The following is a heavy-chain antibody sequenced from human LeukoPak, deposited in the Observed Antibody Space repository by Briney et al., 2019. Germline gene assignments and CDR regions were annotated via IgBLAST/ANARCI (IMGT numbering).Heavy chain of an antibody. CDR3: ARGNYYILTGDDIGLDY. D-gene: IGHD3-9*01. Sequence: GGSLRVSCAESGFTFSSYGMHWVRQAPGKGLEWVAVIWYDGSKKYYADSVKGRFTISRDNSKNTLYLQMNSLRAEDTAVYYCARGNYYILTGDDIGLDYWGQGTLVTVSA. CDR1: GFTFSSYG. V-gene: IGHV3-33*01. J-gene: IGHJ4*02. CDR2: IWYDGSKK.